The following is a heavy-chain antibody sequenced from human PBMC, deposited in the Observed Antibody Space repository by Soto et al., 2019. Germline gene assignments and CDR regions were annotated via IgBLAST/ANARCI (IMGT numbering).Heavy chain of an antibody. Sequence: ESGGGLVKPGGSLRLSCAASGFTFSSYSMNWVRQAPGKGLEWVSSISSSSSYIYYADSVKGRFTISRDNAKNSLYLQMNSLRAEDTAVYYCARASYGSGSSPTFDYWGQGTLVTVSS. D-gene: IGHD3-10*01. V-gene: IGHV3-21*01. CDR3: ARASYGSGSSPTFDY. J-gene: IGHJ4*02. CDR1: GFTFSSYS. CDR2: ISSSSSYI.